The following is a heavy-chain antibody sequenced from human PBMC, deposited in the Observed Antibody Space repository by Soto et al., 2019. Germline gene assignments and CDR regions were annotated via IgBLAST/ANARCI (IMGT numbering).Heavy chain of an antibody. V-gene: IGHV1-8*01. Sequence: QVQLVQSGAEVKKPGASVKVSCKASGYTFTSYDINWVRQATGQGLEWMGWMNPNSGNTGYAQEFQGRVTMTRNTSIGTAYMDLSSLRSDDTAVYYCARERAAAGFDYWGQGTLVTVSS. CDR1: GYTFTSYD. CDR2: MNPNSGNT. D-gene: IGHD6-13*01. J-gene: IGHJ4*02. CDR3: ARERAAAGFDY.